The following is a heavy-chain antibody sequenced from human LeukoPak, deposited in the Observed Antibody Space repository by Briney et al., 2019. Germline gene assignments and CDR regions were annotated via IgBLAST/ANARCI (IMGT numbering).Heavy chain of an antibody. CDR2: ISGSGHRT. V-gene: IGHV3-23*01. CDR1: GFTFSSYS. CDR3: AKDWGEYFDYVWGSFTSFDS. Sequence: QPGGSLRLSCAASGFTFSSYSMNWVRQAPGKGLEWVSGISGSGHRTYYADSVKGRFTISRDNSKSTLYLQMNSLRAEDTAVYYCAKDWGEYFDYVWGSFTSFDSWGQGTLVTVSS. J-gene: IGHJ4*02. D-gene: IGHD3-16*01.